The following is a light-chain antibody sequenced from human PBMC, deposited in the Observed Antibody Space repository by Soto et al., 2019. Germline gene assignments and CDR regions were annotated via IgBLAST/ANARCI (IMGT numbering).Light chain of an antibody. V-gene: IGLV2-14*01. CDR2: DVT. J-gene: IGLJ2*01. CDR3: SSYTSSVSVL. CDR1: SSDVGGYDY. Sequence: QSVLTQPASVSGSPGQSITISCTGTSSDVGGYDYVSWYQQHPGEAPRLMIYDVTNRPSGVSNRFSGSKSGNTASLTISGLQAEDEADYYCSSYTSSVSVLFGGGTKVTV.